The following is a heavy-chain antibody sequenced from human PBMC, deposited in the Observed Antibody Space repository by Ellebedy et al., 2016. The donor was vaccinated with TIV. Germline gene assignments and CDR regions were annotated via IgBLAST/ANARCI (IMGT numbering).Heavy chain of an antibody. J-gene: IGHJ4*02. D-gene: IGHD3-16*01. V-gene: IGHV4-30-4*01. CDR1: GASISSGDYY. Sequence: MPSETLSLTCTVSGASISSGDYYWSWIRQRPGEGLEWIGYIYYNGNTYYNPSLKSRLTISVDTSKNQFSLKLRSVTAADRAVYYCARDDGGGINTNWGQGTLVTVSS. CDR2: IYYNGNT. CDR3: ARDDGGGINTN.